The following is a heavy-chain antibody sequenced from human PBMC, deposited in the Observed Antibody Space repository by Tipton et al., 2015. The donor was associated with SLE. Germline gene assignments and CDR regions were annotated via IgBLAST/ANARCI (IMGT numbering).Heavy chain of an antibody. CDR2: SSWNGRST. CDR1: GFTFDDYA. Sequence: SLRLSCVAPGFTFDDYAVHWVRQAPGKGLEWVSGSSWNGRSTVYADSVKGRFTISRDNAKNSLYLQMNSLTADDTALYYCARGNYHYMDVWGEGTTVTVSS. V-gene: IGHV3-9*01. J-gene: IGHJ6*03. CDR3: ARGNYHYMDV.